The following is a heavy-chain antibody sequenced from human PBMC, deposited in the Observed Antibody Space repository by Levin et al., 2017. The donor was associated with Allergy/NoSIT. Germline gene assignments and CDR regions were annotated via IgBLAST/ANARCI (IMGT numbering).Heavy chain of an antibody. CDR2: ISYDGSNK. Sequence: GESLKISCAASGFTFSSYAMHWVRQAPGKGLEWVAVISYDGSNKYYADSVKGRFTISRDNSKNTLYLQMNSLRAEDTAVYYCARGYSSSWYGDYWGQGTLVTVSS. D-gene: IGHD6-13*01. CDR1: GFTFSSYA. J-gene: IGHJ4*02. V-gene: IGHV3-30-3*01. CDR3: ARGYSSSWYGDY.